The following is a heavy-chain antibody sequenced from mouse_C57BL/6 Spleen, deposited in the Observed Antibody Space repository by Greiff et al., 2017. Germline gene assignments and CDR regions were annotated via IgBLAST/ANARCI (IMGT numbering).Heavy chain of an antibody. CDR3: ARENFYFDY. J-gene: IGHJ2*01. CDR2: IDPNSGGT. Sequence: QVQLKQPGAELVKPGASVTLSCKASGYTFTSYWMHWVKQRPGRGLEWIGRIDPNSGGTKYNEKFKSKATLTVDKPSSTAYMQLSSLTSEDSAVYYCARENFYFDYWGQGTTLTVSS. V-gene: IGHV1-72*01. CDR1: GYTFTSYW.